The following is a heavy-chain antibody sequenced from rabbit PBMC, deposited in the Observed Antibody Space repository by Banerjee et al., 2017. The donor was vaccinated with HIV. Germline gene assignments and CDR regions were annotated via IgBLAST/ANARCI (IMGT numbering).Heavy chain of an antibody. D-gene: IGHD6-1*01. CDR1: GFSFSSNYW. J-gene: IGHJ6*01. V-gene: IGHV1S40*01. CDR3: TRDYDYGGDIYAYDL. Sequence: QSLEESGGDLVKPGASLTLTCTASGFSFSSNYWICWVRQAPGKGLEWIACIYTGSSGSTYYASWAKGRFTISKASSTTVTLQMTSLTAADTATYFCTRDYDYGGDIYAYDLWGPGTLVTVS. CDR2: IYTGSSGST.